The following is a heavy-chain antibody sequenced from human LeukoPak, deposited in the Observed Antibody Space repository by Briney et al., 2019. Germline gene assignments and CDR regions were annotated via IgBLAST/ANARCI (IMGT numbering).Heavy chain of an antibody. Sequence: GGSLRLSCAASGFTFSNYAMHWVRQAPGKGLEWVAVISYDGTNKYYADSVKGRFTISRDNSKNTLYLQMNSLRAEDTALYYCVKDSVRGYSGYGNDGFEVWGQGTMVTVSS. D-gene: IGHD5-12*01. CDR2: ISYDGTNK. CDR1: GFTFSNYA. V-gene: IGHV3-30-3*01. J-gene: IGHJ3*01. CDR3: VKDSVRGYSGYGNDGFEV.